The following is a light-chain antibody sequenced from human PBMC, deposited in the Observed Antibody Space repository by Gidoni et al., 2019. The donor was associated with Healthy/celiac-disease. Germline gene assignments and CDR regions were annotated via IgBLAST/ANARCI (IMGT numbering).Light chain of an antibody. CDR2: KAS. V-gene: IGKV1-5*03. J-gene: IGKJ1*01. CDR1: QSISSW. CDR3: QQSGT. Sequence: DIQMTQSPSTLSASVGDRVTITCRASQSISSWLAWYQQKPGKAPKLLIYKASSLESGVPSRFSGSGSGTEFTRTISSLQPDDFATYYCQQSGTFGQXTKVEIK.